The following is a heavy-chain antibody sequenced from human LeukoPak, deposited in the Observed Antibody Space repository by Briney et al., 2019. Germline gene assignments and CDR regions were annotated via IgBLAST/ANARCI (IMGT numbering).Heavy chain of an antibody. Sequence: SETLSLTCTVSGASISTYYWSWIRQPPGKGLEWIGYFYYSGSTNYNPSLKGRVTISVDTSKNQFSLKLSSVTAADTAVYYCARDNRIAAPAGSAFDIWGQGTMVTVSS. CDR3: ARDNRIAAPAGSAFDI. V-gene: IGHV4-59*01. CDR1: GASISTYY. J-gene: IGHJ3*02. D-gene: IGHD1-14*01. CDR2: FYYSGST.